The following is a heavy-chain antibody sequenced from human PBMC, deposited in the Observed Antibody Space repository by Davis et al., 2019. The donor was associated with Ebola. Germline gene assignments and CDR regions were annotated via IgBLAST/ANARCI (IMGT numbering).Heavy chain of an antibody. Sequence: GGSLRLSCAASGFSFTTSAMHWVRQAPGKGLEWMAMIAYDESDKYYADSVKGRFIISRDNSKNTLYLHMNRLRPEDTAVYYCVSGSGSLDWGQGTLVTVSS. D-gene: IGHD3-10*01. J-gene: IGHJ4*02. CDR3: VSGSGSLD. CDR1: GFSFTTSA. CDR2: IAYDESDK. V-gene: IGHV3-30-3*01.